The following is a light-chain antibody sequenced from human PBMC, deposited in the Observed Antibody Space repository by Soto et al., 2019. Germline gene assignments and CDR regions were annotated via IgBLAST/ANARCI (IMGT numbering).Light chain of an antibody. CDR3: QQRSNWPLT. J-gene: IGKJ4*01. Sequence: EIVLTQSPATLSLSPGERATLSCRASQSVGSYLAWYQQKPGQAPSLLIYDASSSATGIPARFSGSGSGTDFTLTISSLGPGDFAVYYCQQRSNWPLTFGGGTKVDIK. V-gene: IGKV3-11*01. CDR2: DAS. CDR1: QSVGSY.